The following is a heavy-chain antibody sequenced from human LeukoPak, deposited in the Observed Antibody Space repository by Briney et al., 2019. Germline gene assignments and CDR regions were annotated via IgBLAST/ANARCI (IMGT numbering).Heavy chain of an antibody. V-gene: IGHV3-30*18. J-gene: IGHJ4*02. Sequence: GGSLRLSCVVSGFTFSVYGMPWVRQAPGKGLEWVAVISYDGSNEYYGDSVKGRFTISRGNSKNTVYLQMNSLRAEDTAVYYCAKSMEQWLPYFDYWGQGTQVTVSS. D-gene: IGHD6-19*01. CDR1: GFTFSVYG. CDR3: AKSMEQWLPYFDY. CDR2: ISYDGSNE.